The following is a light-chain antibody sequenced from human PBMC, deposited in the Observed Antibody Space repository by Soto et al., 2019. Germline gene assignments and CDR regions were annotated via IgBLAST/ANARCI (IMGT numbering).Light chain of an antibody. V-gene: IGKV3-20*01. CDR2: GAS. J-gene: IGKJ1*01. Sequence: EIVLTQSPGTLSLSPGERATLSCRASQSVSSSYFAWYQQRFGQAPRLLIYGASSRATGIPDRFSGSGSGPDFTITISRLEPEDFAVYYCQQYGSSSWTFGQGTKVEIK. CDR3: QQYGSSSWT. CDR1: QSVSSSY.